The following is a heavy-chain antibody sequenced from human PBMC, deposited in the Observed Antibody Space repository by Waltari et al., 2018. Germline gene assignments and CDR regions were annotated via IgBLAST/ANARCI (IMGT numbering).Heavy chain of an antibody. V-gene: IGHV1-69-2*01. J-gene: IGHJ4*02. D-gene: IGHD3-10*01. CDR1: GYTFMDYF. Sequence: EVELVQSGAEVKKPGATVKISCTASGYTFMDYFMHWVQQAPGKGLEWMGRIVPENGETVYSEKFQGRVTITADTSTDTAYMELSSLTSGDTAVYYCAPLPGGSGQTFDYWGQGTLVTVSS. CDR2: IVPENGET. CDR3: APLPGGSGQTFDY.